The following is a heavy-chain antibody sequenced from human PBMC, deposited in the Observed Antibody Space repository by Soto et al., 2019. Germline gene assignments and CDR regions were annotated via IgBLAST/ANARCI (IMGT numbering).Heavy chain of an antibody. Sequence: SETLSLTCTVFGGSVSDNFWSWVRQPAGKGPEYIGRIHARGSTNYNPSLKSRVTMSVDTSHNQFSLRLSSVTAADTAVYYCARGPYCGGDCFFASWGQGALVTVSS. CDR3: ARGPYCGGDCFFAS. CDR2: IHARGST. CDR1: GGSVSDNF. J-gene: IGHJ5*01. D-gene: IGHD2-21*02. V-gene: IGHV4-4*07.